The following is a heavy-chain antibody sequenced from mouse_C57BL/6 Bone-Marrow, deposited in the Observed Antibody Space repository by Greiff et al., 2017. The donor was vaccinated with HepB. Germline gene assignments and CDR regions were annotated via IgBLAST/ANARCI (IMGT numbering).Heavy chain of an antibody. V-gene: IGHV14-4*01. J-gene: IGHJ2*01. CDR3: TSRRGYYFDY. CDR1: GFNIKDDY. Sequence: VQLQQSGAELVRPGASVKLSCTASGFNIKDDYMHWVKQRPEQGLEWIGWIDPENGDTEYASKFQGKATITADTSSNTAYLQLSSLTSEDTAVYYCTSRRGYYFDYWGQGTTLTVSS. CDR2: IDPENGDT. D-gene: IGHD3-1*01.